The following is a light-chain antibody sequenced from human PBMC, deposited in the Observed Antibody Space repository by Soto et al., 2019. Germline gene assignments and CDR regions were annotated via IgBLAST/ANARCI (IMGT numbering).Light chain of an antibody. CDR2: GAS. CDR1: QSGTNNF. CDR3: QQYGTPLFT. J-gene: IGKJ3*01. Sequence: IVLTQSPGTLSLSPGERATLSCGASQSGTNNFLAWYQQKPGQAPRLLIYGASSRATGVPDRFSGSGSGTDFTLPISRLEPGDFAVYYCQQYGTPLFTFGPGTQVDIK. V-gene: IGKV3-20*01.